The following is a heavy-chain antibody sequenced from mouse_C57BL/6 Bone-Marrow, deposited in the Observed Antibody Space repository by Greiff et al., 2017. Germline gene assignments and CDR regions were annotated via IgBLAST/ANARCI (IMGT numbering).Heavy chain of an antibody. D-gene: IGHD4-1*01. V-gene: IGHV5-4*03. Sequence: EVMLVESGGGLVKPGGSLKLSCAASGFTFSSYAMSWVRQTPEKRLEWVATISDGGSYTYYPDNVKGRFTISRDNAKNNLYLQMLHLKTEDTAIYYCARLTGTIAWFAYWGQGTLVTVSA. CDR1: GFTFSSYA. CDR3: ARLTGTIAWFAY. J-gene: IGHJ3*01. CDR2: ISDGGSYT.